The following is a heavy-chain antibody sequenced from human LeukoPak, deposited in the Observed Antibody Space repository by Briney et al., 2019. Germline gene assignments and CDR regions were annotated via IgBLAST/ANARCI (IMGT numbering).Heavy chain of an antibody. CDR3: ARAPSGWSDYWYFDL. D-gene: IGHD6-19*01. Sequence: PGGSLRLSCAASGFTVSSNYMSRVRQAPGKGLEWVSLIYSGGVTYYADSVKGRFIISGDNSKNTLFLQMNSLRAEDTAVYYCARAPSGWSDYWYFDLWGRGTLVTVSS. CDR2: IYSGGVT. J-gene: IGHJ2*01. CDR1: GFTVSSNY. V-gene: IGHV3-53*01.